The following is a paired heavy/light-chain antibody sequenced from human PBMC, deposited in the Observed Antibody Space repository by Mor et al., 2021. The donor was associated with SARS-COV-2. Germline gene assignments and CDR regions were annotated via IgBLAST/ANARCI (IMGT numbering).Heavy chain of an antibody. CDR3: ARDSGVVAVMRADAFDI. J-gene: IGHJ3*02. CDR2: ISSSSTYI. V-gene: IGHV3-21*01. D-gene: IGHD2-15*01. CDR1: GFTFSSNS. Sequence: EVQLVESGGGLVKPGGSLRLSCAASGFTFSSNSMNWVRQAPGKGLEWVSSISSSSTYIYYADSVKGRFTISRDNAKNSLYLQMNSLRAEDTAVYYCARDSGVVAVMRADAFDIWGQGTMVTVSS.
Light chain of an antibody. CDR3: ATWDDSLSGWV. Sequence: QSVLTQPPSASGTPGQRVTISCSGSSSNIGSNTVNWYQHLPGTAPRLLIYSNNQRPSGVPDRFSGSKSGTSASLAISGLQSEDEADYYCATWDDSLSGWVFGGGTKLTVL. J-gene: IGLJ3*02. CDR2: SNN. V-gene: IGLV1-44*01. CDR1: SSNIGSNT.